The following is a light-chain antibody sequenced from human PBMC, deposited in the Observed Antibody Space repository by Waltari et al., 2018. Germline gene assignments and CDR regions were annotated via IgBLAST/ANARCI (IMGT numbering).Light chain of an antibody. V-gene: IGKV3-15*01. Sequence: EIVRTQSPATWSVSPGERAPLPCRASQGVSSNSAWYQQKPGQPPSLLIYGASTRATGIPARFSGSGSGTEFTLTISSLQSEDFAVYYCQQYNNWPWWTFGQGTKVEIK. CDR2: GAS. CDR3: QQYNNWPWWT. J-gene: IGKJ1*01. CDR1: QGVSSN.